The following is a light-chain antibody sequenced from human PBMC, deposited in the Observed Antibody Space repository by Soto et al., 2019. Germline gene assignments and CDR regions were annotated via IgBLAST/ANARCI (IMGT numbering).Light chain of an antibody. Sequence: QITQYKTSLSASVGDRVTITCRASQSISSRLAWYQQKPGEAPKYLIYKASSLESGVPSRFSGSGSGTEFTLTISSLQPDDFAIYYCQQYKSYLLTFGGGTKVDI. V-gene: IGKV1-5*03. CDR3: QQYKSYLLT. J-gene: IGKJ4*01. CDR2: KAS. CDR1: QSISSR.